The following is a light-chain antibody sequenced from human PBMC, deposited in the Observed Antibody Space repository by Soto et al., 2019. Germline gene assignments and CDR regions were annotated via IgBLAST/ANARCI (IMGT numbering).Light chain of an antibody. J-gene: IGKJ1*01. CDR1: QSISSW. CDR3: QQYNTFWT. V-gene: IGKV1-5*01. CDR2: DAS. Sequence: DIQMTQSPSTLSASVGDRVTITCRASQSISSWLAWYQQKPGKAPQLLIYDASNLESGVPSRFSGSGSGTEFTLTITSLQPDDFATYYCQQYNTFWTFGQGTKVEIK.